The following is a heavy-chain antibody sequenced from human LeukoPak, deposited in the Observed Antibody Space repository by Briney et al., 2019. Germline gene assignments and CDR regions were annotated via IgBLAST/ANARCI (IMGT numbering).Heavy chain of an antibody. J-gene: IGHJ4*02. CDR2: TYYRSKYYN. Sequence: SQTLSLTCVISGDSVSSNSAAWNWIRQSPSRGLEWLGRTYYRSKYYNEYAVSVKSRITINPDTSKNQFSLQLNSVTPEDTAVYYCARGGSSAGPTGGFDYWGQGTLVTVSS. V-gene: IGHV6-1*01. CDR3: ARGGSSAGPTGGFDY. CDR1: GDSVSSNSAA. D-gene: IGHD1-26*01.